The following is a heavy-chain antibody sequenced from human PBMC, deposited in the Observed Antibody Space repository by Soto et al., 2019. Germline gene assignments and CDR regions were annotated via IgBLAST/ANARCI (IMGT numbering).Heavy chain of an antibody. V-gene: IGHV5-10-1*01. D-gene: IGHD6-13*01. Sequence: PGESLKVSCKGSGYSFTSYWISWVRQMPGKGLEWMGRIDPSDSYTNYSPSFQGHVTISADKSISPAYLQWSSLKASDTAMYYCARGLMSSEQQDYYFDYWGQGTLVTVS. CDR1: GYSFTSYW. CDR3: ARGLMSSEQQDYYFDY. CDR2: IDPSDSYT. J-gene: IGHJ4*02.